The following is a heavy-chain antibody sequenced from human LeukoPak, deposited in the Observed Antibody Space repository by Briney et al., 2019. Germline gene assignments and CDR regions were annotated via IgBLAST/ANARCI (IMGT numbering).Heavy chain of an antibody. J-gene: IGHJ4*02. CDR1: GGSISIYY. Sequence: SETLSLTCTVSGGSISIYYWSWIRQPPGKGLEWIGYIYYSGSTNYNPSLKSGVTISVDTSKNQFSLKLTSVTAADTAVYYCARDGDSGWLDYWGQGTLVTVSS. D-gene: IGHD6-19*01. CDR2: IYYSGST. CDR3: ARDGDSGWLDY. V-gene: IGHV4-59*01.